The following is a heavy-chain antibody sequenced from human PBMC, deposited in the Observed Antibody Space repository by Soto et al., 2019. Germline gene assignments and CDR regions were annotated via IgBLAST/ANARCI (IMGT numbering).Heavy chain of an antibody. Sequence: PGGSLRLSCAASGFTLNNYWMHWVREAPGKGLVWVSRINNDGSSTAYADPVKGRFTISRDNAKNTLYLQMNSLRAEDTAIYYCARDLGGPDYWGQGTRVTSPQ. CDR2: INNDGSST. J-gene: IGHJ4*02. D-gene: IGHD3-16*01. CDR3: ARDLGGPDY. V-gene: IGHV3-74*01. CDR1: GFTLNNYW.